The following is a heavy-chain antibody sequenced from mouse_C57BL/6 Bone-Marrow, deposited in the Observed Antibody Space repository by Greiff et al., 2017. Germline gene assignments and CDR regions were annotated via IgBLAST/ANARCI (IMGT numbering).Heavy chain of an antibody. J-gene: IGHJ3*01. Sequence: QVQLQQPGAELVKPGASVKMSCKASGYTFTSDWITWVKQRPGQGLEWLGDIYPGSGSTNYNAKFRSKATLTVDTSSSTASMQLSSLTSEISAVYYCVYDYEAYWGQGTLVTVSA. V-gene: IGHV1-55*01. D-gene: IGHD2-4*01. CDR2: IYPGSGST. CDR1: GYTFTSDW. CDR3: VYDYEAY.